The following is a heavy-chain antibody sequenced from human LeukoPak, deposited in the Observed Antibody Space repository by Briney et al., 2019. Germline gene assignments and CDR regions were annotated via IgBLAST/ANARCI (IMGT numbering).Heavy chain of an antibody. Sequence: PGGSLRLSCAASGFTFSSYGMHWVRQAPGKGLEWVAVISYDGSNKYYADSVKGRFTISRDNSKNTLYLQMNSLRAEDTAVYYCAKPLWFGEMGYYGMDVWGKGTRSPSPQ. CDR1: GFTFSSYG. CDR3: AKPLWFGEMGYYGMDV. CDR2: ISYDGSNK. J-gene: IGHJ6*04. D-gene: IGHD3-10*01. V-gene: IGHV3-30*18.